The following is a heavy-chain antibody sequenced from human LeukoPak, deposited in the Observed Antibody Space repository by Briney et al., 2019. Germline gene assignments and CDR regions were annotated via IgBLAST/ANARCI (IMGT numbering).Heavy chain of an antibody. D-gene: IGHD3-10*01. CDR2: ISSSSTTI. Sequence: GGSLRLSCAASGFTFSTYSMNWVRQAPGKGLEWVSYISSSSTTIYYADSVKGRFTISRDNAKNSLYLQMNSLRAEDTAVYYCTRDRACTMIRGVITNGFDPWGQGTQVTVSS. V-gene: IGHV3-48*01. J-gene: IGHJ5*02. CDR1: GFTFSTYS. CDR3: TRDRACTMIRGVITNGFDP.